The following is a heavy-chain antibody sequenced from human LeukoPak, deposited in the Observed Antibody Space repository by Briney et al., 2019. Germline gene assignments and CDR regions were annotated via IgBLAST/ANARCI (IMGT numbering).Heavy chain of an antibody. CDR1: GYTFTSYG. J-gene: IGHJ4*02. V-gene: IGHV1-18*01. CDR2: ISAYNGNT. Sequence: ASVKVSCKASGYTFTSYGISWVRQAPGQGLEWMGWISAYNGNTNYAQKFQGRVTMTRDTSISTAYMELSRLRSDDTAVYYCATMKWDYWGQGTLVTVSS. CDR3: ATMKWDY. D-gene: IGHD2-8*01.